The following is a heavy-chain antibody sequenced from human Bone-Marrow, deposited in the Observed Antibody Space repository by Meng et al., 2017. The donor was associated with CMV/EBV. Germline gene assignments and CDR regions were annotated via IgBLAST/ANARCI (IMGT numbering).Heavy chain of an antibody. Sequence: SETLSLTCTVSSGSISSGDYYWAWIRQPPGKGLEWIGSIYQTGGNYYNPSLKSRVTVSVDRSKNQFSLKLSSVTAADTAVYYCARERAIYGDIAEYFFDYWGQGRLVTVSS. D-gene: IGHD4-17*01. J-gene: IGHJ4*02. V-gene: IGHV4-39*07. CDR1: SGSISSGDYY. CDR2: IYQTGGN. CDR3: ARERAIYGDIAEYFFDY.